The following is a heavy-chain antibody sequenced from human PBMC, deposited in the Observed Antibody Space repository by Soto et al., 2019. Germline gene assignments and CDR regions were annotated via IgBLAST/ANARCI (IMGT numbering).Heavy chain of an antibody. Sequence: QVQLVQSGAEVKKPGASVKVSCKASGYTFTGYYMHWVRQAPGQGLEWMGWINPNSGGTNYAQKFQGRVTMTRDTSISTAYMELSRLRSDDTAVYYCAIPTTVTPHYYGMDVWGQGTTVTVSS. J-gene: IGHJ6*02. CDR3: AIPTTVTPHYYGMDV. D-gene: IGHD4-4*01. V-gene: IGHV1-2*02. CDR2: INPNSGGT. CDR1: GYTFTGYY.